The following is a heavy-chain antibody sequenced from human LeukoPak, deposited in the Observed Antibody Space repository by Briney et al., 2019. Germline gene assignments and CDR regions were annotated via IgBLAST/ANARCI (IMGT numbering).Heavy chain of an antibody. CDR2: IYHSGST. CDR3: ARDHDSSGYYFDY. CDR1: GGSFSGSY. Sequence: PSETLSLTCTVSGGSFSGSYWSWIRQPPGKGLGWIGSIYHSGSTYYNPSLKSRVTISVDTSKNQFSLKLSSVTAADTAVYYCARDHDSSGYYFDYWGQGTLVSVSS. V-gene: IGHV4-38-2*02. D-gene: IGHD3-22*01. J-gene: IGHJ4*02.